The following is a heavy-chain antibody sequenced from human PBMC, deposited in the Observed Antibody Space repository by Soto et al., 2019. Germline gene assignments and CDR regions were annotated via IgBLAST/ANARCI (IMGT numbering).Heavy chain of an antibody. Sequence: GGSLRLSCAASGFTFSSYAMSWVRQAPGKGLEWVSAISGSGGSTYYADSVKGRFTISRDNSKNTLYLQMNSLRAEDTAVYYCAKAHAVLHYYGSGSDNWFDPWGQGTLVTVSS. J-gene: IGHJ5*02. D-gene: IGHD3-10*01. CDR3: AKAHAVLHYYGSGSDNWFDP. CDR2: ISGSGGST. CDR1: GFTFSSYA. V-gene: IGHV3-23*01.